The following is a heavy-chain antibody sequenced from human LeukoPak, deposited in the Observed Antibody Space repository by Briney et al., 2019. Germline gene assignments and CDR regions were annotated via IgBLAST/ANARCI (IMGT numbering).Heavy chain of an antibody. Sequence: PGGSLRLSCAAPGFTLNSYTMHWDRQAPGKGLEWVALMSYDGSNEYYADSVKGRFTISRDISKNTLLLQMNSLRAEDTAVYYCARETWYYSGWSGRNSFDYWGQRTLVTVSS. V-gene: IGHV3-30*04. CDR3: ARETWYYSGWSGRNSFDY. CDR2: MSYDGSNE. J-gene: IGHJ4*02. CDR1: GFTLNSYT. D-gene: IGHD5-12*01.